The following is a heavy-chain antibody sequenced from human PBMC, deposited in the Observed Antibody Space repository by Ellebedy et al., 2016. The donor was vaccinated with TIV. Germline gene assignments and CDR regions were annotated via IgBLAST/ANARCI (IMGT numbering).Heavy chain of an antibody. Sequence: SLKISXVGSGFIFDDAAMHWVRQAPGKGLEWVSGINWNSGIIGYGDSVRGRFTISRDNAKNSLYLEMKSLGPEDTALYFCAKDTSDYYGLDVWGQGTTVTVSS. CDR3: AKDTSDYYGLDV. V-gene: IGHV3-9*01. CDR1: GFIFDDAA. D-gene: IGHD6-6*01. J-gene: IGHJ6*02. CDR2: INWNSGII.